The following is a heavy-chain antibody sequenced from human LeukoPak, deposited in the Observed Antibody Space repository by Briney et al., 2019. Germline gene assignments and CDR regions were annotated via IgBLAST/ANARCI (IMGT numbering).Heavy chain of an antibody. Sequence: SETLSLTCAVYGGSFSGYYWSWIRQPPGKGLEWIGEINHSGSTNYNPSLKSRVTMSVDKSKNLFSLKLSSVTAADTAVYYCASSPYSSGWYLVRYFDYWGQGTLVTVSS. CDR2: INHSGST. J-gene: IGHJ4*02. D-gene: IGHD6-19*01. V-gene: IGHV4-34*01. CDR3: ASSPYSSGWYLVRYFDY. CDR1: GGSFSGYY.